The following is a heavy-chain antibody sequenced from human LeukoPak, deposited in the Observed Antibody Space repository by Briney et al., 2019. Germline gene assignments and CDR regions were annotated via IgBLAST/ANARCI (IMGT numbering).Heavy chain of an antibody. CDR3: AKVVITALYRYHYMDV. CDR1: GLTISNYY. D-gene: IGHD1-14*01. V-gene: IGHV3-23*01. CDR2: IISSGGNT. J-gene: IGHJ6*03. Sequence: GGTLRLSCGISGLTISNYYLSWVLRPSARGREEGTGIISSGGNTIYIDSLKGRFTISRDDSKETLYLQMNSLRAEDTAVYYCAKVVITALYRYHYMDVWGKGTTVTISS.